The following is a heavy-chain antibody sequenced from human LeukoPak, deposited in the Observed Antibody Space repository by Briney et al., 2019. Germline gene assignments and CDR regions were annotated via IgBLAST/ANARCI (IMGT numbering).Heavy chain of an antibody. D-gene: IGHD3-22*01. CDR3: AKPLPRYYDSSGYFDY. J-gene: IGHJ4*02. Sequence: PGGSLRLSCAASGFTFSSYWMPWVRQAPGKGLVWVSRINSDGSSTSYADSVKGRFTISRDNAKNTLYLQMNSLRAEDTAVYYCAKPLPRYYDSSGYFDYWGQGTLVTVSS. CDR1: GFTFSSYW. V-gene: IGHV3-74*01. CDR2: INSDGSST.